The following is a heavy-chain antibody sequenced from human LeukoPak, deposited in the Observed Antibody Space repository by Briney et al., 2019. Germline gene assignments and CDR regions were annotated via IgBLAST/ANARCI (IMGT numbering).Heavy chain of an antibody. CDR3: ARQLGTGRWTFDS. D-gene: IGHD2-8*02. CDR1: GGSISSSDYW. V-gene: IGHV4-39*01. J-gene: IGHJ4*02. CDR2: IYCFGNT. Sequence: SETLSLTCTVSGGSISSSDYWWGCIRQPPGKGLEWIGSIYCFGNTHYNPSLKSRVTMSVDTSKNQFSLKLTSVTASDTALYYCARQLGTGRWTFDSWGQGTLVTVSS.